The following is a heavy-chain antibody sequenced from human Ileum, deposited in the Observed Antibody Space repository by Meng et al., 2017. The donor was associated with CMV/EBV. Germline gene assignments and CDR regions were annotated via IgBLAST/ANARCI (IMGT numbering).Heavy chain of an antibody. CDR1: GGPFDKYL. D-gene: IGHD1-1*01. V-gene: IGHV1-69*10. CDR2: IIPALGMV. Sequence: SVKVSCKVSGGPFDKYLISWLRQAPGQGPEWLGGIIPALGMVDSAQRFRGRLTITADSSTTTVDMTLSRLTSDDTAIYYCGNILGNSDRNACLDDAFENWGQGTVVTVSS. CDR3: GNILGNSDRNACLDDAFEN. J-gene: IGHJ4*01.